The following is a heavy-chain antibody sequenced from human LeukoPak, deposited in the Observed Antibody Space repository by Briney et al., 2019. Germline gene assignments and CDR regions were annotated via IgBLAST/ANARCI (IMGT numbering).Heavy chain of an antibody. CDR3: ARARYVNSFYAFDI. Sequence: SETPSLTCTVSGGPISSYSWSWIRLPPGKGLEWIGYLSKSGNTNYSPSLKSRVTIFGDTSKNQFFLKLSSVTAADTAVYYCARARYVNSFYAFDIWGQGTLVTVSS. CDR2: LSKSGNT. CDR1: GGPISSYS. V-gene: IGHV4-59*01. J-gene: IGHJ3*02. D-gene: IGHD3-9*01.